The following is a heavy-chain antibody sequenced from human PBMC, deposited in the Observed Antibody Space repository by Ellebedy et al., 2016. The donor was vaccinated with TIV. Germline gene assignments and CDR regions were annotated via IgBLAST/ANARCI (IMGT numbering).Heavy chain of an antibody. V-gene: IGHV3-15*07. CDR2: LKSKSSGGTT. D-gene: IGHD3-10*01. Sequence: PGGSLRLSCAASGFTFSNAWTNWVRQAPGKGLEWVGPLKSKSSGGTTDYAAPGKGRFTISRDDSKNTLYLQMNRLKTEDTGVYYCGYGSGNYYRARWGQGTPVTVSS. CDR3: GYGSGNYYRAR. CDR1: GFTFSNAW. J-gene: IGHJ4*02.